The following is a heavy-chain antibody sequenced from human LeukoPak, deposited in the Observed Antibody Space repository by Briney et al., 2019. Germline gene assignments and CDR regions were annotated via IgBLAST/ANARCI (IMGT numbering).Heavy chain of an antibody. Sequence: GGSLRLSCAASGFTFSSYAMSWVRQAPGKGLEWVSAISGSGGSTYYAESVKGRITISRDNSKNTLYLKKNSLRAENTAVYYCVDSSGYYSWFDPWGQGTLVTVSS. J-gene: IGHJ5*02. CDR1: GFTFSSYA. CDR3: VDSSGYYSWFDP. D-gene: IGHD3-22*01. CDR2: ISGSGGST. V-gene: IGHV3-23*01.